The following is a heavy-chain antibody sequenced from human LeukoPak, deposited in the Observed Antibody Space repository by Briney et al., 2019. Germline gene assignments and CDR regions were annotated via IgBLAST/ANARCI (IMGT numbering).Heavy chain of an antibody. V-gene: IGHV4-59*01. CDR1: GVSISNYY. CDR3: ARQTGSGLFILP. CDR2: IYYSGST. Sequence: SETLSLTCTVSGVSISNYYWSWIRQPPGKVLEWIGYIYYSGSTNYNPSLKSRVTISVDTSKNQFSLKLSSVTAADTAVYYCARQTGSGLFILPGGQGTLVTVSS. D-gene: IGHD3/OR15-3a*01. J-gene: IGHJ4*02.